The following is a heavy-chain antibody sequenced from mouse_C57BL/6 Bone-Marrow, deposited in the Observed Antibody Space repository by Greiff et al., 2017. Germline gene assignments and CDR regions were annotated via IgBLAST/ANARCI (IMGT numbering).Heavy chain of an antibody. CDR1: GFTFTDYY. J-gene: IGHJ1*03. V-gene: IGHV7-3*01. Sequence: EVMLVESGGGLVQPGGSLSLSCAASGFTFTDYYMSWVRQPPGKALAWLGFIRNKANGYTTEYSASVKGRFTISRDNSQSILYLQMNALRAEDSATYYCARILDWYFDVWGTGTTVTVSS. CDR3: ARILDWYFDV. CDR2: IRNKANGYTT.